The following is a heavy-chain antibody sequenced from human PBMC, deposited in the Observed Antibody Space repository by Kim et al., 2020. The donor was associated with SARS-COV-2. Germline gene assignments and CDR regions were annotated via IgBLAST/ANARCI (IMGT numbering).Heavy chain of an antibody. CDR1: GGSISSGGYY. V-gene: IGHV4-31*03. Sequence: SETLSLTCTVSGGSISSGGYYWSWIRQHPGKGLEWIGYIYYSGSTYYNPSLKSRVTISVDTSKNQFSLKLSSVTAADTAVYYCARDISSSWHHYYYYYGMDVWGQGTTVTVSS. CDR3: ARDISSSWHHYYYYYGMDV. D-gene: IGHD6-13*01. CDR2: IYYSGST. J-gene: IGHJ6*02.